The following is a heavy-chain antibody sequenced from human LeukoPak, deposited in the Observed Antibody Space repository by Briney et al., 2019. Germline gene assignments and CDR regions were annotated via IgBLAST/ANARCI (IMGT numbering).Heavy chain of an antibody. V-gene: IGHV4-39*01. CDR1: GASLSSSTYY. CDR3: ARHPQIVGATKYFDY. CDR2: IHYSGSS. Sequence: SETLSLTCTVSGASLSSSTYYWDWIRQPPGKGLEWIGTIHYSGSSYYNASLRSRVTISLDTSKNQFSLKLSSVTAADTAVYYCARHPQIVGATKYFDYWGQGTLVTVSS. D-gene: IGHD1-26*01. J-gene: IGHJ4*02.